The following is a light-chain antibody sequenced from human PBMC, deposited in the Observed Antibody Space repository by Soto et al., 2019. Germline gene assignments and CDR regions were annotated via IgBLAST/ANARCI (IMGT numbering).Light chain of an antibody. Sequence: EIVLTQSPGTLSLSPGESATLSCRASQSVSTSYLAWYQQKPGQAPRLLIYGASSRATGIPDRFSAGGSGTDFTLTISRLEPEDFAVYYCQQYGSSPATFGQGTKVEIK. CDR1: QSVSTSY. CDR2: GAS. V-gene: IGKV3-20*01. CDR3: QQYGSSPAT. J-gene: IGKJ2*01.